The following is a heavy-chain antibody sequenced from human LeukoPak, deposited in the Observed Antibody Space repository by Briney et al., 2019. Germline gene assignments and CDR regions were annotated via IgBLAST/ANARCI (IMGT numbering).Heavy chain of an antibody. V-gene: IGHV1-8*01. J-gene: IGHJ4*02. Sequence: GASVKVSCKASGYTFTSYDINWVRQATGQGLEWMGWMNPNSGNTGYAQKFQGRVTMTRNTSISTAYMELSSLRSEDTAVYYCARAPYPFWSGYYVHFDCWGQGTLVTVSS. CDR1: GYTFTSYD. CDR3: ARAPYPFWSGYYVHFDC. D-gene: IGHD3-3*01. CDR2: MNPNSGNT.